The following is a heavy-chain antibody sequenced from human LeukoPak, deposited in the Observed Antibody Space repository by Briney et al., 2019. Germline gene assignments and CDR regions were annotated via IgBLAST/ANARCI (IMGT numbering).Heavy chain of an antibody. V-gene: IGHV4-59*01. CDR3: ARSANRRAGYYYYGMDV. J-gene: IGHJ6*02. D-gene: IGHD1-14*01. CDR1: GGSISSYY. CDR2: IYYSGST. Sequence: SETLSLTCTVSGGSISSYYWSWIRQPPGKGLEWIGYIYYSGSTNYNPSLKSRVTTSVDTSKNQFSLKLSSVTAADTAVYYCARSANRRAGYYYYGMDVWGQGTTVTVSS.